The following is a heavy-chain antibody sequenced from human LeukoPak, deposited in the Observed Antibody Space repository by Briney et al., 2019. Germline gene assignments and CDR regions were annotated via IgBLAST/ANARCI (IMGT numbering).Heavy chain of an antibody. Sequence: GGSLRLSCAASGFTFSSYAMSWVRQAPGKGLEWVSVIYSGGSTYYADSVKGRFTISRDNSKNTLYLQMNSLRAEDTAVYYCASAMVRGVIIGMSDYWGQGTLVTVSS. CDR3: ASAMVRGVIIGMSDY. CDR1: GFTFSSYA. D-gene: IGHD3-10*01. V-gene: IGHV3-66*02. CDR2: IYSGGST. J-gene: IGHJ4*02.